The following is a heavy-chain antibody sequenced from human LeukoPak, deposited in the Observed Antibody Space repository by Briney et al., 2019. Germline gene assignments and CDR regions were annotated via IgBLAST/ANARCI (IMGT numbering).Heavy chain of an antibody. CDR3: ARNTVVTPDAFDI. CDR1: GGSISSSSYY. V-gene: IGHV4-39*07. D-gene: IGHD4-23*01. Sequence: SETLSLTCTVSGGSISSSSYYWGWIRQPPGKGLEWIGSIYHSGSTYYNPSLKSRVTISVDTSRNQFSLKLNSVTAADTAVYYCARNTVVTPDAFDIWGQGTMVTVSS. J-gene: IGHJ3*02. CDR2: IYHSGST.